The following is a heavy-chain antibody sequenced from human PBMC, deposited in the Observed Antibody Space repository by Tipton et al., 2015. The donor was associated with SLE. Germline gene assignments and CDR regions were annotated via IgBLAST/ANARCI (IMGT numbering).Heavy chain of an antibody. J-gene: IGHJ4*02. CDR1: GDSIRSSRYY. Sequence: TLSLTCTVSGDSIRSSRYYWGWIRQPPGKGLEWIGSIYYSGTTYYNPSLKSRVTISVDTSKNQFSLQLSSVTAADTAVYYCATKERCRGCSCYHYWGQGTLVTVSS. CDR3: ATKERCRGCSCYHY. CDR2: IYYSGTT. V-gene: IGHV4-39*07. D-gene: IGHD2-15*01.